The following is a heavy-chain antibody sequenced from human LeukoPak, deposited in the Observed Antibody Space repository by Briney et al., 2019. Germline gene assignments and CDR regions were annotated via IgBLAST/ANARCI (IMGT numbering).Heavy chain of an antibody. CDR3: ARGGSGSSYYWVY. Sequence: GGSLRLSCAASGFTLNGYWMTWVRQAPGKGLEWVANINRDGSEKYYVDSVKSRFTISRDNAQNSLYLQMNRLRAEDTAVYYCARGGSGSSYYWVYWGQGTLVTVSS. CDR2: INRDGSEK. J-gene: IGHJ4*02. D-gene: IGHD3-10*01. CDR1: GFTLNGYW. V-gene: IGHV3-7*01.